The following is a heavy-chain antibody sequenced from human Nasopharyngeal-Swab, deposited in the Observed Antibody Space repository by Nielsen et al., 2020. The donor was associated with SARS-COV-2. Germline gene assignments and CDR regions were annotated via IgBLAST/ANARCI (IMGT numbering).Heavy chain of an antibody. Sequence: PGTGLEWIGEINHSGSTNYNPSLKSRVTISVDTSKNQFSLKLSSVTAADTAVYYCARHTTIFGVVIRPFDYWGQGTLVTVSS. CDR3: ARHTTIFGVVIRPFDY. CDR2: INHSGST. D-gene: IGHD3-3*01. J-gene: IGHJ4*02. V-gene: IGHV4-34*01.